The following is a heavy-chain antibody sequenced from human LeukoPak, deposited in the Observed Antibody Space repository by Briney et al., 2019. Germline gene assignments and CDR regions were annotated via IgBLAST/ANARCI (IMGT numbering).Heavy chain of an antibody. Sequence: PGGSLRLSCAASGFTFSTYNMNWVRQAPGKGLEWVSSISSRSNSIYYADSLKGRLTISRDNAKNSLYLQMNSLRAEDTAVYYCAREAAMADFDYWGQGTLVTVSS. J-gene: IGHJ4*02. CDR3: AREAAMADFDY. CDR1: GFTFSTYN. D-gene: IGHD5-18*01. V-gene: IGHV3-21*01. CDR2: ISSRSNSI.